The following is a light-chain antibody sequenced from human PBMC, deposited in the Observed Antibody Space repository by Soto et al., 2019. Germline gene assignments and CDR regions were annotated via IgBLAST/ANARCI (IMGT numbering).Light chain of an antibody. J-gene: IGKJ5*01. CDR1: QSISSW. CDR2: DAS. Sequence: DIQMTQSPSTLSASVGDRVTITCRASQSISSWLAWYQQKPGKAPKLLIYDASSLERGVPSRFSGSGSGTEFTLTISSLQPDDFATYYCQQYNSYPITFGQETLLEIK. V-gene: IGKV1-5*01. CDR3: QQYNSYPIT.